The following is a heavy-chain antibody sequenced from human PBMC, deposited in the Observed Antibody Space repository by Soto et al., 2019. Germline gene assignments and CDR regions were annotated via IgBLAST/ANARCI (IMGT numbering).Heavy chain of an antibody. CDR2: ISYSGST. CDR3: ARLTKVSGSDY. D-gene: IGHD3-10*01. J-gene: IGHJ4*02. V-gene: IGHV4-59*08. CDR1: GGSISSYY. Sequence: SETLSLTCTVSGGSISSYYWTWIRQPPGKGLEWIGYISYSGSTNYNPSLKSRVTFSVDTSNNQFSLRLSSVTAADTAVYYCARLTKVSGSDYWGQGTLVTVS.